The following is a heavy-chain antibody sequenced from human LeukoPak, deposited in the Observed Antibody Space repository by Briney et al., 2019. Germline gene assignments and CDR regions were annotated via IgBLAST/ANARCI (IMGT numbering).Heavy chain of an antibody. CDR3: ARDLFYYDSSGYSAGY. Sequence: GGSLRLSCAASGFTVSDTYMSWVRQAPGKGLEWVSIIYSGGGTRYADSVKGRFTISRDNSRNTLYLQMNSLRAEDTALYYCARDLFYYDSSGYSAGYWGQGTLVTVSS. V-gene: IGHV3-53*01. D-gene: IGHD3-22*01. J-gene: IGHJ4*02. CDR1: GFTVSDTY. CDR2: IYSGGGT.